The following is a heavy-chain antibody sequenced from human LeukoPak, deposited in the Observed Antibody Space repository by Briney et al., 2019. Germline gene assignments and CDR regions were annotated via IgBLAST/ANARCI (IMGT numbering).Heavy chain of an antibody. D-gene: IGHD2-2*01. CDR3: AAYCSSTSCYPTHDAFDI. CDR1: GGSISSHY. V-gene: IGHV4-59*08. J-gene: IGHJ3*02. CDR2: IYYSGST. Sequence: PSETLSLTCTVSGGSISSHYWSWIRQPPGKGLEWIGYIYYSGSTNYNPSLKSRVTISVDTSKNQFSLKLSSVTAADTAVYYCAAYCSSTSCYPTHDAFDIWGQGTMVTVSS.